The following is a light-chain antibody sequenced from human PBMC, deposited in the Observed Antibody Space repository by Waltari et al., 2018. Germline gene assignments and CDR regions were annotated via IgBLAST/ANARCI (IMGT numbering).Light chain of an antibody. J-gene: IGLJ3*02. Sequence: QSALTQPRSVSGSPGQSVTISCTGTSSDVGGYNYVSWYQQHPGKAPKLLIYDVRKRPSGVPDRFSGSRSGNTASLTISGPQAEDEADYYCCSYAGSYTWVFGGGTRLTVL. CDR3: CSYAGSYTWV. CDR2: DVR. V-gene: IGLV2-11*01. CDR1: SSDVGGYNY.